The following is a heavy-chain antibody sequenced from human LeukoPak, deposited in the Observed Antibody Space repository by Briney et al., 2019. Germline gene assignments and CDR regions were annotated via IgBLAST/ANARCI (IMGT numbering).Heavy chain of an antibody. D-gene: IGHD5-24*01. Sequence: GGSLRLSCAASGFTFSSYSMNWVRQAPGKGLEWVSSISSSSSYIYYADSVKGRFTISRDNAKSSLYLQMNSLRAEDTAVYYCARVFVEMATIDDAFDIWGQGTMVTVSS. J-gene: IGHJ3*02. CDR3: ARVFVEMATIDDAFDI. CDR2: ISSSSSYI. CDR1: GFTFSSYS. V-gene: IGHV3-21*01.